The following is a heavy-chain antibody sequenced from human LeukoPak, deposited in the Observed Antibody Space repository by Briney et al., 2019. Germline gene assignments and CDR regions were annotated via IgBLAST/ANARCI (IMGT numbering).Heavy chain of an antibody. D-gene: IGHD6-13*01. CDR2: LSSGDNT. J-gene: IGHJ4*02. V-gene: IGHV3-53*01. CDR3: ARDRAGVLDY. Sequence: GGSLRLSCAASGFNVNSYYMSWVRLAPGRGLEWVSALSSGDNTHYADSVNGRFTISRDNSKNTLYLQMNSLRAEDTAVYYCARDRAGVLDYWGQGTLVTVSS. CDR1: GFNVNSYY.